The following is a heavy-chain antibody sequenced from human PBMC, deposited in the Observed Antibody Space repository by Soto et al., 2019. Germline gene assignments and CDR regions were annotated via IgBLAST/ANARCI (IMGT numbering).Heavy chain of an antibody. CDR3: ATRTIITIFGVVSETDNWFDP. V-gene: IGHV4-39*01. CDR1: GGSISSSSYY. D-gene: IGHD3-3*01. J-gene: IGHJ5*02. CDR2: IYYSGST. Sequence: SETLSLTCTVSGGSISSSSYYWGWIRQPPGKGLEWIGSIYYSGSTYYNPSLKSRVTISVDTSKNQFSLKLSSVTAADTAVYYCATRTIITIFGVVSETDNWFDPWGQGTLVTVSS.